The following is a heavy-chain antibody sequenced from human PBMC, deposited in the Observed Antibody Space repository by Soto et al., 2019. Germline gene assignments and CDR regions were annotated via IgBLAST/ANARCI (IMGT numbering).Heavy chain of an antibody. J-gene: IGHJ4*02. CDR3: ARALAARPGNDFEY. V-gene: IGHV4-34*01. D-gene: IGHD6-6*01. CDR1: GGSFGGYG. CDR2: INHSGST. Sequence: PSEPLSLTCAVYGGSFGGYGWRWIRQPPGKGLEWIGEINHSGSTNYNPSLKSRVTISVDTSKNQFSLKLSSVTAADTAVYYCARALAARPGNDFEYWGQGTLVTVSS.